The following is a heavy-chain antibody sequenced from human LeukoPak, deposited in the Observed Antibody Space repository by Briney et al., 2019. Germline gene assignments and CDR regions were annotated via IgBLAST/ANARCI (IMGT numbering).Heavy chain of an antibody. V-gene: IGHV3-23*01. Sequence: GGSLRLSCAASGFTFSSYAMSWVRQAPGKGLEWVSGISGSGGSTYYADSVKGRFTISRDNSKNTLYLQLNSLRAEDTAVYYCAKDQRGPLFDYWGQGTLVTVSS. D-gene: IGHD6-25*01. CDR2: ISGSGGST. CDR3: AKDQRGPLFDY. CDR1: GFTFSSYA. J-gene: IGHJ4*02.